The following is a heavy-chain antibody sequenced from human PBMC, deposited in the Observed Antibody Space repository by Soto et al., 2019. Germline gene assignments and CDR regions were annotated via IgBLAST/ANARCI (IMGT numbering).Heavy chain of an antibody. CDR1: GFTFSSFA. D-gene: IGHD4-4*01. V-gene: IGHV3-30-3*01. CDR2: ISYDGTNK. Sequence: QVQLAESGGGVVQPGRSLRLSCAASGFTFSSFAKHWVRQAPGKGLEWVAVISYDGTNKYYADSVRGRFTISTDISKNTLHLEMNGLRAEDTAVYYCARGAYSNHYHYGLDVWGQGTTVTVSS. CDR3: ARGAYSNHYHYGLDV. J-gene: IGHJ6*02.